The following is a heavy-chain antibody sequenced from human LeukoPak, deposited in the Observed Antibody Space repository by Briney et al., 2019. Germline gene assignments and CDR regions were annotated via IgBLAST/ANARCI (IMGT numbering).Heavy chain of an antibody. CDR1: GLTFDDYA. D-gene: IGHD3-10*01. CDR3: AKYYGSGSYYTNHFDY. Sequence: PGGSLRLSCAASGLTFDDYAMHWVRQAPGKGLERVSGISWNSGSIGYADSVKGRFTISRDNAKNSLYLQMNSLRAEDTALYYCAKYYGSGSYYTNHFDYWGQGTLVTVSS. J-gene: IGHJ4*02. V-gene: IGHV3-9*01. CDR2: ISWNSGSI.